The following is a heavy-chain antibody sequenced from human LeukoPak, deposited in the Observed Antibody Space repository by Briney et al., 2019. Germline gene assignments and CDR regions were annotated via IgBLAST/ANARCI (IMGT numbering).Heavy chain of an antibody. D-gene: IGHD5-24*01. V-gene: IGHV3-30-3*01. J-gene: IGHJ4*02. Sequence: GGSLRLSCAASGFTFSTYTIHWVCQAPGKGLEWVAVISYDGSSDYYADSVKGRFTISRDDSKNTLYLQMNSLRAEDTAVYYCARASRWLQVGFDYWGQGTPVTVSS. CDR3: ARASRWLQVGFDY. CDR2: ISYDGSSD. CDR1: GFTFSTYT.